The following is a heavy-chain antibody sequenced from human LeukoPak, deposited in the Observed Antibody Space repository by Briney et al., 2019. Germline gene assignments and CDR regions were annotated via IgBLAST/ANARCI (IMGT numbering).Heavy chain of an antibody. Sequence: ASVKVSCKASGYTFTSYDINWVRQATGQGLEWMGWMNPNSGNTGYAQKFQGRVTMTRNTSISTAYMELSSLRSEDTAVYYCAIGVGWNDEAHYWGQGTLVTVSS. CDR2: MNPNSGNT. V-gene: IGHV1-8*01. CDR3: AIGVGWNDEAHY. D-gene: IGHD1-1*01. J-gene: IGHJ4*02. CDR1: GYTFTSYD.